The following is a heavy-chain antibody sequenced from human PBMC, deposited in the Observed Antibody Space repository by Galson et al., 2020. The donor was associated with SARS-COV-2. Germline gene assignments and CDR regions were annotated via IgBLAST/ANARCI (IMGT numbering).Heavy chain of an antibody. D-gene: IGHD6-13*01. CDR1: GGSISSYY. V-gene: IGHV4-59*01. CDR3: ARALDSSSWYGVAAFDI. Sequence: SETLSLTCTVSGGSISSYYWSWIRQPPGKGLEWIGYIYYSGSTNYNPSLKSRVTISVDTSKNQFSLKLSSVTAADTAVYYCARALDSSSWYGVAAFDIWGQGTMVTVSS. CDR2: IYYSGST. J-gene: IGHJ3*02.